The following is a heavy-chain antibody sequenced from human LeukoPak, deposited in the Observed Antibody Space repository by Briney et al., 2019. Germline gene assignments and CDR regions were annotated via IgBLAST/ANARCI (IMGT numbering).Heavy chain of an antibody. CDR1: GDYINNGGHY. D-gene: IGHD4-11*01. CDR2: ISHRGST. Sequence: PSKTLSLTCSVGGDYINNGGHYWSWIRQPPGKALEYIGYISHRGSTYYNPSLKSRLTISVDGSRNQFSLKLRSVTAADTAVYYCARWVPTVNAFDVWGQGTLVTVTS. J-gene: IGHJ3*01. V-gene: IGHV4-30-2*01. CDR3: ARWVPTVNAFDV.